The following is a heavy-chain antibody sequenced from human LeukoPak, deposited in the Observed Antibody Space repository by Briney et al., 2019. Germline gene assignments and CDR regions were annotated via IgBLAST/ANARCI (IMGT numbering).Heavy chain of an antibody. J-gene: IGHJ4*02. CDR3: ARGPLNFDY. Sequence: PSXXLSLTCDVYGGSFSGYYWSWIRQPPGKGLEWIGEINHRGSTNYNPSLKSRVTMSVDTSKNQFSLKLSSVTAADTAVYYCARGPLNFDYWGQGTLVTVSS. V-gene: IGHV4-34*01. CDR1: GGSFSGYY. CDR2: INHRGST.